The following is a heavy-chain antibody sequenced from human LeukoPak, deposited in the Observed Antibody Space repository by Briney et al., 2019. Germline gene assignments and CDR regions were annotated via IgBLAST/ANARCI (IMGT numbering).Heavy chain of an antibody. CDR1: GYTFTGYY. V-gene: IGHV1-2*02. Sequence: ASVKVSCKASGYTFTGYYMHWVRQAPGQGLEWMGWINPNSGGTNYAQKFQGRVTMTRDTSISTAYMELSRLRSDDTAVYYCARLGYCSSTSCYSNHYWGQGTLVTVSS. CDR3: ARLGYCSSTSCYSNHY. D-gene: IGHD2-2*01. J-gene: IGHJ4*02. CDR2: INPNSGGT.